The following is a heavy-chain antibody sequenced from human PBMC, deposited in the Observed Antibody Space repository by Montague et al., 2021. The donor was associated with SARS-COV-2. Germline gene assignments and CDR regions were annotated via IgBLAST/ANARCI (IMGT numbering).Heavy chain of an antibody. CDR2: IYWDDDK. CDR3: VHSYADYLFDY. J-gene: IGHJ4*02. D-gene: IGHD4-17*01. Sequence: PALVKPTQTLTLTCSFSGFSLRTSGVGVGWIRQPPGKGLEWLAVIYWDDDKRYSPSLKSRLTITKDTSKNQVVLTMTNMDPVDTATYYCVHSYADYLFDYWGQGTLVSVSS. CDR1: GFSLRTSGVG. V-gene: IGHV2-5*02.